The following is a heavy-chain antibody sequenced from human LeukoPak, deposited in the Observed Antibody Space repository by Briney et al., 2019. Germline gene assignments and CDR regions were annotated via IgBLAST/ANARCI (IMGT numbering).Heavy chain of an antibody. J-gene: IGHJ4*02. Sequence: SETLSLTCAVYGGSFSGYYWSWIRQPPGKGLEWIGEINHSGSTNYNPSLKSRVTISVDTSKNQFSLKLSSVTAADTAVYYCARGGGHKYFDYWGQGTLVTVSS. CDR1: GGSFSGYY. V-gene: IGHV4-34*01. CDR2: INHSGST. CDR3: ARGGGHKYFDY. D-gene: IGHD1-26*01.